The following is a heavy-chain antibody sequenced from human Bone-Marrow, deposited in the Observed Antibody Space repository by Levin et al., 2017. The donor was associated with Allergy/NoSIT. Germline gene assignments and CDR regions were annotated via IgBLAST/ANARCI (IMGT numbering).Heavy chain of an antibody. CDR3: ARGVSNKAFDY. Sequence: PGGSLRLSCAASGFTFSSYGMHWVRQAPGKGLEWVAVIWYDGSNKYYADSVKGRFTISRDNSKNTLYLQMNSLRAEDTAVYYCARGVSNKAFDYWGQGTLVTVSS. V-gene: IGHV3-33*01. CDR2: IWYDGSNK. J-gene: IGHJ4*02. D-gene: IGHD1/OR15-1a*01. CDR1: GFTFSSYG.